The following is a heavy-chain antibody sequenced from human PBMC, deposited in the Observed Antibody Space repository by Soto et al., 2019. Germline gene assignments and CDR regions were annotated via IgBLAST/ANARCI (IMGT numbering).Heavy chain of an antibody. J-gene: IGHJ4*02. Sequence: GGSLRLSCAASGFTFSSYGMHWVRQAPGKGLEWVAVIWYDGSNKYYADSVKGRFTISRDNSKNTLYLQMNSLRAEDTAVYYCASSYGSGSYYTYFDYWGQGTLVTVSS. CDR1: GFTFSSYG. D-gene: IGHD3-10*01. CDR3: ASSYGSGSYYTYFDY. CDR2: IWYDGSNK. V-gene: IGHV3-33*01.